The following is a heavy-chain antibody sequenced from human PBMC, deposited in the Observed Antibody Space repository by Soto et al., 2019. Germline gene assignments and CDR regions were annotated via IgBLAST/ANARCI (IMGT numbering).Heavy chain of an antibody. Sequence: ASVKVSCKASGYTFPSYEISWVRQAPGQSLEWMGWIRANNGNTAYAQNFLHRVTMTTDTSTSTAYLQWSSLKASDTAMYYCAIVVPAAGSYWGQGTLVTVSS. V-gene: IGHV1-18*04. J-gene: IGHJ4*02. CDR3: AIVVPAAGSY. D-gene: IGHD2-2*01. CDR1: GYTFPSYE. CDR2: IRANNGNT.